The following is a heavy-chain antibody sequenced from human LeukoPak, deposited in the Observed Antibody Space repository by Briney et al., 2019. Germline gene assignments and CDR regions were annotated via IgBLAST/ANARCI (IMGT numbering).Heavy chain of an antibody. CDR1: GGSFSGYY. CDR2: INHSGRT. J-gene: IGHJ6*03. D-gene: IGHD3-3*01. Sequence: PSETLSLTCAVYGGSFSGYYWSWIRQPPGKGLEWIGEINHSGRTNYNPSLKSRVTISVDTSKNQFSLKLSSVTAADTAVYYCARVDDSYYYYMDVWGKGTTVTVSS. V-gene: IGHV4-34*01. CDR3: ARVDDSYYYYMDV.